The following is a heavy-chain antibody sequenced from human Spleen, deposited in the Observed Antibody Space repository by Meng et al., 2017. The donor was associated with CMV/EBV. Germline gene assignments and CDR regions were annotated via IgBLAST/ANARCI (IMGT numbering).Heavy chain of an antibody. CDR3: AKGAIVGVTAPDY. J-gene: IGHJ4*02. D-gene: IGHD3-3*01. CDR1: GFTFSSYA. V-gene: IGHV3-30-3*01. CDR2: ISYDGTNK. Sequence: GESLKISCVASGFTFSSYAMNWVRQAPGKGLEWVAVISYDGTNKYYVDSVKGRFTVSRDNSKNTLYLQMNSLRAEDTAVYYCAKGAIVGVTAPDYWGQGTLVTVSS.